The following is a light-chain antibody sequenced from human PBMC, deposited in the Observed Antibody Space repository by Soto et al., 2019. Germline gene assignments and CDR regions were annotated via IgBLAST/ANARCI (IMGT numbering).Light chain of an antibody. V-gene: IGKV1-27*01. CDR3: QKYNSAPFT. Sequence: DIQMTQSPSSLSASVGDRVTITCRASQGIRNYLAWYQQKPGKVPKLLIYAASTLQSGVPSRFSGSGSGTDFTLTISSLQPKDVATYYRQKYNSAPFTFGPGTKVYIK. CDR2: AAS. J-gene: IGKJ3*01. CDR1: QGIRNY.